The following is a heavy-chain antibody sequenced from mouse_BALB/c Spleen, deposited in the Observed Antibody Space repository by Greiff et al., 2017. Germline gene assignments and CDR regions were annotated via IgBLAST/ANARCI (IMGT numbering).Heavy chain of an antibody. V-gene: IGHV1-67*01. Sequence: QVQLQQSGPELVRPGVSVKISCKGSGYTFTDYAMHWVKQSHAKSLEWIGVISTYYGNTNYNQKFKGKATMTVDKSSSTAYMELARLTSEDSAIYYCAREGEYGNYGLFDDWGQGTTLTVSS. CDR1: GYTFTDYA. D-gene: IGHD2-10*02. CDR3: AREGEYGNYGLFDD. J-gene: IGHJ2*01. CDR2: ISTYYGNT.